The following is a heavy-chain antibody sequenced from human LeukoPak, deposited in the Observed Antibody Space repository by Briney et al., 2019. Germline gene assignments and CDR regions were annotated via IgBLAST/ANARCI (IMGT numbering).Heavy chain of an antibody. CDR2: ISSSSSTI. CDR3: ARDSGYKIDY. J-gene: IGHJ4*02. V-gene: IGHV3-48*04. Sequence: PGGSLRLSCAASGFTFSSYSMNWVRQAPGKGLEWVSYISSSSSTIYYADSVKGRFTISRDNAKKSLYLQMNSLRAEDTAVYYCARDSGYKIDYWGQGTLVTVSS. CDR1: GFTFSSYS. D-gene: IGHD3-22*01.